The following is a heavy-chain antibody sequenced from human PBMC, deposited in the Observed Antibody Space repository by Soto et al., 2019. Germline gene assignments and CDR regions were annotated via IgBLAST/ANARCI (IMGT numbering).Heavy chain of an antibody. CDR3: ARDGLRGGTSRYYGMDV. CDR2: IWYDGSNK. V-gene: IGHV3-33*01. Sequence: LRLSCAASGFTFSSYGMHWVRQAPGKGLEWVAVIWYDGSNKYYADSVKGRFTISRDNSKNTLYLQMNSLRAEDTAVYYCARDGLRGGTSRYYGMDVWGQGTTVTVSS. D-gene: IGHD3-16*01. CDR1: GFTFSSYG. J-gene: IGHJ6*02.